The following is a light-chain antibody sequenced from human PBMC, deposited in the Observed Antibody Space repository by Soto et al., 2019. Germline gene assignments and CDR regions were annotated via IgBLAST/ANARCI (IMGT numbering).Light chain of an antibody. Sequence: QSVLTQPASVSGSPGQSFTISCTGTRSDIGAYNFVSWYQQHPGEVPKLMLYDVNVRPSGVSNRFSGSKSGNTASLTISGLQAEDEADYYCTSWTTSTTMIFGGGTKVTVL. CDR1: RSDIGAYNF. V-gene: IGLV2-14*03. CDR3: TSWTTSTTMI. J-gene: IGLJ2*01. CDR2: DVN.